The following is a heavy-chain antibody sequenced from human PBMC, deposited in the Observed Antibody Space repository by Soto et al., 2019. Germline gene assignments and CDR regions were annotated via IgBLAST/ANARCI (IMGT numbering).Heavy chain of an antibody. Sequence: ASVKVSCKASGYTFTSYGISWVRQAPGQGLEWMGWISAYNGNTNYAQKLQGRVTMTTDTSTSTAYMERRSLRSDDTAVYYCARGGAVAGGGDWFDPWGQGTLVTVSS. CDR3: ARGGAVAGGGDWFDP. V-gene: IGHV1-18*01. CDR2: ISAYNGNT. CDR1: GYTFTSYG. J-gene: IGHJ5*02. D-gene: IGHD6-19*01.